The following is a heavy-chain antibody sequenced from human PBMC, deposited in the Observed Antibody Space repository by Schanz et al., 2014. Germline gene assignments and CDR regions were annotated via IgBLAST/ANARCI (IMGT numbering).Heavy chain of an antibody. J-gene: IGHJ4*02. Sequence: VQLVQSGAAMKKPGASVRVSCKASGYTFTRSGISWVRQAPGQGLEWMGWIGGSDGNTNFAQKFQGRVTMTTDTSTSTVYMELRSLTSDDSAVYYCARDRDQWDGNYLDYWGQGTLVTVSS. CDR3: ARDRDQWDGNYLDY. V-gene: IGHV1-18*01. D-gene: IGHD1-26*01. CDR2: IGGSDGNT. CDR1: GYTFTRSG.